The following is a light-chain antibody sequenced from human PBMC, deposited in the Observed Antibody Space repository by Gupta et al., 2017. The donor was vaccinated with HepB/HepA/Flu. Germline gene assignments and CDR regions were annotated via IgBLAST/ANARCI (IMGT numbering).Light chain of an antibody. Sequence: QPVLTQPPSASGTPGQRVTISCSGRRSTIVSDTAYWYHQLPGPAPKLLISNHNPRPSGVPDRFSGSKSGTTASGAMSGRRSEDEDEDYCVGGDDSLRGEVFGGGTKVTVL. CDR3: VGGDDSLRGEV. CDR1: RSTIVSDT. V-gene: IGLV1-47*02. J-gene: IGLJ1*01. CDR2: NHN.